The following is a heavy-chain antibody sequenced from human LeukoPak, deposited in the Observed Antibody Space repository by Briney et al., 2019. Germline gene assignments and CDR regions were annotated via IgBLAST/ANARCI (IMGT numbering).Heavy chain of an antibody. J-gene: IGHJ5*02. V-gene: IGHV4-30-4*08. CDR2: IYYSGST. CDR1: GGSISSGDYY. Sequence: SETLSLTCTVSGGSISSGDYYWSWIRQPPGKGLEWIGYIYYSGSTYYNPSLKSRVTISVDTSKNQFSLKLSSVTAADTAVYYCARDRLRFSGGGGGNWFDPWGQGTLVTVSS. D-gene: IGHD3-3*01. CDR3: ARDRLRFSGGGGGNWFDP.